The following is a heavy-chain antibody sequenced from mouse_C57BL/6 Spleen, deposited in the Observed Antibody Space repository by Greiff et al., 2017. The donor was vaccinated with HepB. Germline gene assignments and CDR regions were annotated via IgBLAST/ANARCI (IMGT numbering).Heavy chain of an antibody. Sequence: VQLQQSGPELVKPGASVKMSCKASGYTFTDYNMHWVKQSHGKSLEWIGYINPNNGGTSYNQKFKGKATLTVNKSSSTAYMELRSLTSEDSAVYYCARAYYYGPDYYAMDYWGQGTSVTVSS. CDR3: ARAYYYGPDYYAMDY. D-gene: IGHD1-1*01. V-gene: IGHV1-22*01. CDR2: INPNNGGT. J-gene: IGHJ4*01. CDR1: GYTFTDYN.